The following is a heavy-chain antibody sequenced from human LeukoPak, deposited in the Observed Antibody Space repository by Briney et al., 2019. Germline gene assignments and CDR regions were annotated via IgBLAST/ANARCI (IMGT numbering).Heavy chain of an antibody. D-gene: IGHD5-24*01. CDR1: GFTFDDYT. J-gene: IGHJ3*02. Sequence: GGSLRLSCAASGFTFDDYTMHWVRQAPGKGLEWVSFITWDGSRTYYADSVKGRCTVSRDNSKSSLYLQMSSLSAEDTALYYCAKDIDGDGYNSGAFDIWGQGTMVTVSS. CDR2: ITWDGSRT. CDR3: AKDIDGDGYNSGAFDI. V-gene: IGHV3-43*01.